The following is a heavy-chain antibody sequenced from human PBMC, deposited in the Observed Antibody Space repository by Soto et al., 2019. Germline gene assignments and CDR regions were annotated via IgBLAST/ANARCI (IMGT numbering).Heavy chain of an antibody. V-gene: IGHV4-59*08. Sequence: SETLSLTCTVSGGSISSYYWSLIRQPPGKGLEWIGYIYYSGSTNYNPSLKSRVTITVDTSKNQFSLKLSSVTAADTAVYYCARLGSSWEPFDYWGQGTLVTVSS. CDR3: ARLGSSWEPFDY. CDR1: GGSISSYY. D-gene: IGHD6-13*01. J-gene: IGHJ4*02. CDR2: IYYSGST.